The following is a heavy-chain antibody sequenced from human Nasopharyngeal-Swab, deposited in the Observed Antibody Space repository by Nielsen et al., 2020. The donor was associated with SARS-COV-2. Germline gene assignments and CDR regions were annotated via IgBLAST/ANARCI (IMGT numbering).Heavy chain of an antibody. D-gene: IGHD2-2*01. CDR3: ARPGDIVVVPAARDYYGMDV. CDR2: FDPEDGET. Sequence: ASVKVSCKVSGYTLTELSMHWVRQAPGKGLEWMGGFDPEDGETIYAQKFQGRVTMTEDTSTDTAYMELSSLRSEDTAVYYCARPGDIVVVPAARDYYGMDVWGQGTTVTVSS. V-gene: IGHV1-24*01. J-gene: IGHJ6*02. CDR1: GYTLTELS.